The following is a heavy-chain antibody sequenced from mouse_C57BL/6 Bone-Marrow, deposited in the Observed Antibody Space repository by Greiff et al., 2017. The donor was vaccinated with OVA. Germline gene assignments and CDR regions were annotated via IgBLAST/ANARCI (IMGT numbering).Heavy chain of an antibody. D-gene: IGHD2-2*01. J-gene: IGHJ3*01. V-gene: IGHV5-9-1*02. CDR3: TRGAIWLRRPFAY. CDR1: GFTFSSYA. CDR2: ISSGGDYI. Sequence: EVKLVESGEGLVKPGGSLKLSCAASGFTFSSYAMSWVRQTPEKRLEWVAYISSGGDYIYYADTVKGRFTISRDNARNTLCLQMSRLKSEDTAMYDCTRGAIWLRRPFAYWGQGTLVTVSA.